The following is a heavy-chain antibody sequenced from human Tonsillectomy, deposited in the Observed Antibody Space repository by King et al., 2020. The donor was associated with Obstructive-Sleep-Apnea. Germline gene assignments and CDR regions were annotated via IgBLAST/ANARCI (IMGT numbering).Heavy chain of an antibody. Sequence: VQLVESGGGVAQPGRSLRLSCAASGFTFSSYGMHWVRQAPGKGLEWVAVISYDGSNKYYADSVKGRFTVSRDNSKNTLYLQMNSLRPEDTAVYYCAKEMIATAASGGMDVWGQGTTVTVSS. CDR1: GFTFSSYG. CDR2: ISYDGSNK. V-gene: IGHV3-30*18. D-gene: IGHD6-13*01. J-gene: IGHJ6*02. CDR3: AKEMIATAASGGMDV.